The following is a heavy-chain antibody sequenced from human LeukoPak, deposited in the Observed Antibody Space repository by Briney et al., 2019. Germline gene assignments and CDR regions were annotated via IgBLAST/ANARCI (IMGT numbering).Heavy chain of an antibody. J-gene: IGHJ3*02. CDR3: ARVCPSYDSSGYYLDAFDI. CDR1: GYTFTSYG. CDR2: ISAYNGNT. V-gene: IGHV1-18*01. Sequence: ASVKVSCKASGYTFTSYGISWVRQAPGQGLEWMGWISAYNGNTNYAQKLQGRVTMTTDTSTSTAYMELRSLRSDDTAVYYCARVCPSYDSSGYYLDAFDIWGQGTMVTVSS. D-gene: IGHD3-22*01.